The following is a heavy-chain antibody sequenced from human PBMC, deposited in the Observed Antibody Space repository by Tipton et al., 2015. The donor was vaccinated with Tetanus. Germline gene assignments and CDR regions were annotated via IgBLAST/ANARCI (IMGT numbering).Heavy chain of an antibody. CDR3: AREQARGGRGCGYFAF. J-gene: IGHJ4*02. Sequence: TLSLTCTVSGGSISGGSYYWSWIRQHPGKGLEWIGDIYYSGSTYYNPSLKSRVTMSVDTSKNQFSLRLNSVTAADTAVYYCAREQARGGRGCGYFAFGGLGPLAPSSS. D-gene: IGHD1-26*01. CDR2: IYYSGST. CDR1: GGSISGGSYY. V-gene: IGHV4-31*03.